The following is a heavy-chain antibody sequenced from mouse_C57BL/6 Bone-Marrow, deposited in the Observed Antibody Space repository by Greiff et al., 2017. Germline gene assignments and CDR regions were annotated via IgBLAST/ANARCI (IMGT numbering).Heavy chain of an antibody. CDR1: GYTFTSYG. Sequence: VQVVESGAELARPGASVKLSCKASGYTFTSYGISWVKQRTGQGLEWIGEIYPRSGNTYYNEKFKGKATLTADKSSSTAYMELRRLTSDDSAVYFCAKGDYGYDFFDYWGQGTTLTVSS. J-gene: IGHJ2*01. CDR3: AKGDYGYDFFDY. D-gene: IGHD2-2*01. V-gene: IGHV1-81*01. CDR2: IYPRSGNT.